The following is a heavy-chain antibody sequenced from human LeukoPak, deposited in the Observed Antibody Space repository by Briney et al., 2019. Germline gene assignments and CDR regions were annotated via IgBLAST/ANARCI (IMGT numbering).Heavy chain of an antibody. D-gene: IGHD2-15*01. J-gene: IGHJ6*03. CDR1: GYTFTSYD. CDR2: MNPNSGNT. CDR3: ARLYCSGGSCYSWYYYYYMDV. V-gene: IGHV1-8*01. Sequence: ASVKVSCKASGYTFTSYDINLVRQATGQGLEWMGWMNPNSGNTGYAQKFQGRVTMTRNTSISTAYMELSSLRSEDTAVYYCARLYCSGGSCYSWYYYYYMDVWGKGTTVTVSS.